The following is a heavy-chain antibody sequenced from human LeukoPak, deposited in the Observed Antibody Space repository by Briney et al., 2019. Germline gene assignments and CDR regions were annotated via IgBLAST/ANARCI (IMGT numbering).Heavy chain of an antibody. CDR2: IYYSGST. D-gene: IGHD2-2*02. CDR1: GGSISSGGYY. Sequence: SQTLSPTCTVSGGSISSGGYYWSWIRQHPGKGLEWIGYIYYSGSTYYNPSLKSRVTISVDTSKNQFSLKLSSVTAADTAVYYCAREFIGGYCSSTSCYIWGQGTLVTVSS. J-gene: IGHJ4*02. V-gene: IGHV4-31*03. CDR3: AREFIGGYCSSTSCYI.